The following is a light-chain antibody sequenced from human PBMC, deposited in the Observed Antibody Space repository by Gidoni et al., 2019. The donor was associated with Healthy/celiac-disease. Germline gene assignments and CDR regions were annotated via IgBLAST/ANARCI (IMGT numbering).Light chain of an antibody. CDR2: WAS. J-gene: IGKJ4*01. Sequence: IVLTQSPDSLAVSLGERATINCKSSQSVLYSSNNKNYLAWYQQKPGQPPKLLIYWASTRESGVPDRVSGSGSGKDFTLTIRSLQAEDVAVYYCQQYYSTPLTFGGGTKVEIK. CDR1: QSVLYSSNNKNY. V-gene: IGKV4-1*01. CDR3: QQYYSTPLT.